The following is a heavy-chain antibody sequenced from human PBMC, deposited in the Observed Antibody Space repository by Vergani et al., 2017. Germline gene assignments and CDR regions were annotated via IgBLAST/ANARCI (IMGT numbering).Heavy chain of an antibody. CDR3: ASKRGACRAAYCHSYDF. CDR2: MNYSGST. CDR1: GDSVISTDYH. V-gene: IGHV4-39*01. J-gene: IGHJ4*02. D-gene: IGHD2-15*01. Sequence: QGQLQESGPGLVKPSETLSLTCTVSGDSVISTDYHCGWIRQPPGKGLEWIGNMNYSGSTSYNPSLESRITISFETPTNQFSLSQTSVTAADTAVYYCASKRGACRAAYCHSYDFWGQGTLVSVSS.